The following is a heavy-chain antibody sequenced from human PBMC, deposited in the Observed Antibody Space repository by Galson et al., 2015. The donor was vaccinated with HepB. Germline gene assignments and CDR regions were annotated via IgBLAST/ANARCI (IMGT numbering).Heavy chain of an antibody. CDR1: GGSISSGGYY. D-gene: IGHD4-23*01. J-gene: IGHJ4*02. CDR2: IYYSGST. CDR3: ARSVTTVVTPDYFDY. V-gene: IGHV4-31*03. Sequence: TLSLTCTVSGGSISSGGYYWSWIRQHPGKGLEWIGYIYYSGSTYYNPSLKSRVTISVDTSKNQFSLKLSSVTAADTAVYYCARSVTTVVTPDYFDYWGQGTLVTVSS.